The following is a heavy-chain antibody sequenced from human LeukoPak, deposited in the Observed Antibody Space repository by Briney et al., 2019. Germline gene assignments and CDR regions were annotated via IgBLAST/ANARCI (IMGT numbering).Heavy chain of an antibody. V-gene: IGHV3-7*01. CDR2: IKQDGSEK. CDR3: ARETYYYDSSGYSVI. J-gene: IGHJ3*02. D-gene: IGHD3-22*01. CDR1: GFTFSSYW. Sequence: GGSLRLSCAASGFTFSSYWMTWVRQAPGKGLEWVANIKQDGSEKYYVDSVKGRFTISRDNAKNSLYLQMNSLRAEDTAVYYCARETYYYDSSGYSVIWGQGTMVTVSS.